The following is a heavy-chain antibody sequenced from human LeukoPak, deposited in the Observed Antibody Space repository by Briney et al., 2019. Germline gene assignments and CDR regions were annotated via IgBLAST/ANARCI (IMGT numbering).Heavy chain of an antibody. Sequence: AASVKVSCKASGYSFTAHYMHWIRQAPGQGPEWMGWISGYNGNTNYARKLQGRVTMTTDTSTSTAYMELRSLRSDDTAVYCCARDLGLNGYDYFYAFNIWGQGTMVTVSS. J-gene: IGHJ3*02. CDR2: ISGYNGNT. CDR3: ARDLGLNGYDYFYAFNI. CDR1: GYSFTAHY. D-gene: IGHD5-12*01. V-gene: IGHV1-18*04.